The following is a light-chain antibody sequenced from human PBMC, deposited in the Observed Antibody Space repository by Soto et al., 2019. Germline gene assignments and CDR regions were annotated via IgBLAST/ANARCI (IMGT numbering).Light chain of an antibody. CDR2: GAS. CDR3: QQYGSSPPYT. J-gene: IGKJ2*01. CDR1: QSVSSSS. Sequence: EIVLTQSPGTLSLSPGERATLSCRASQSVSSSSLAWYQQRPGQAPRLLIYGASSRATGIPDRFSGSGSGTDFTLTISRLEPEDFAVYYCQQYGSSPPYTFGQGTNLEIK. V-gene: IGKV3-20*01.